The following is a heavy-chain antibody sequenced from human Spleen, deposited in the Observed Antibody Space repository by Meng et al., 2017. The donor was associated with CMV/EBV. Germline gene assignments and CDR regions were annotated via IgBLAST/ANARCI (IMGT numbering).Heavy chain of an antibody. J-gene: IGHJ4*02. CDR3: ARDLGGVSGGYEDY. V-gene: IGHV1-2*02. D-gene: IGHD5-12*01. Sequence: ASVKVSCKVSGYTLTELSRHWVRQAPGQGLEWLGWINPNSGGANYAQKFQGRVTMTTDTSITTAYMELSRLRSDDTAVYYCARDLGGVSGGYEDYWGQGTLVTVSS. CDR1: GYTLTELS. CDR2: INPNSGGA.